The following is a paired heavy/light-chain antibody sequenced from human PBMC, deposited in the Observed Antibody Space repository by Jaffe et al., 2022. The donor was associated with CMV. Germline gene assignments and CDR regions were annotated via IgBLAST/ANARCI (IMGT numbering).Light chain of an antibody. CDR1: QSIGRF. CDR3: QQYNFYST. V-gene: IGKV1-5*03. CDR2: KAS. J-gene: IGKJ2*01. Sequence: DIQLTQSPSSLSASVGDRVTITCRASQSIGRFLAWYQQKPGQAPKLLIYKASIVEPGVPSRFSGSGSGTEFTLTISSLQPNDFATYYCQQYNFYSTFAQGTTLDIK.
Heavy chain of an antibody. J-gene: IGHJ3*02. CDR3: ARHGSESYSGNPYDAFDM. D-gene: IGHD3-10*01. CDR1: GYSFYNYW. CDR2: IYPGDSDI. V-gene: IGHV5-51*01. Sequence: EVQLVQSGAEVRKPGESLKISCKTSGYSFYNYWIGWVRQMPGKGLEWLGIIYPGDSDIRYSPSFQGQVTISADMSTTTVYLQWSSLKASDTAMYYCARHGSESYSGNPYDAFDMWGRGTMVTVSS.